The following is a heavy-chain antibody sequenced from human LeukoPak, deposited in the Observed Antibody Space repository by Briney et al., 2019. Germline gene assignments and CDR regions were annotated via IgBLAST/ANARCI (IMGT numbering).Heavy chain of an antibody. J-gene: IGHJ4*02. CDR1: GGSISSYY. V-gene: IGHV4-4*07. Sequence: SETLSLTCTVSGGSISSYYWSWIRQPAGKGLGWIGRIYTSGSTNYNPSLKSRVTMSVDTSKNQFSLKLSSVTAADTAVYYCARDNGVRGFEYWGQGTLVTVSS. CDR2: IYTSGST. CDR3: ARDNGVRGFEY. D-gene: IGHD2-8*01.